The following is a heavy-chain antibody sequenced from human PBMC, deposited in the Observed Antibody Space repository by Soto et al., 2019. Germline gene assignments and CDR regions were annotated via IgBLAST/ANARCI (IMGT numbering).Heavy chain of an antibody. V-gene: IGHV4-61*01. CDR3: AREYGGGDCYRPLANWFDP. CDR2: IYYSGST. D-gene: IGHD2-21*02. Sequence: SETLSLTCTVSGGSVSSGSYYWSWIRQPPGKGLEWIGYIYYSGSTNYNPSLKSRVTISVDTSKNQFSLKLSSVTAADTAVYYCAREYGGGDCYRPLANWFDPWGQEPLVTVSS. J-gene: IGHJ5*02. CDR1: GGSVSSGSYY.